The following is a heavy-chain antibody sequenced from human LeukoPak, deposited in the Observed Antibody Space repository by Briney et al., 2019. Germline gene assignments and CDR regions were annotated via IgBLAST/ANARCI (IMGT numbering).Heavy chain of an antibody. V-gene: IGHV3-30*03. J-gene: IGHJ4*02. Sequence: GGSLRLSCAASGFTFSSYGMHWVRQAPGKGLEWVAAISYDGSNKYYADSVKGRFTISRDNSKNTLYLQMNSLRAEDTAVYYCARGVYDYVWGSYRQLDYWGQGTLVTVSS. CDR2: ISYDGSNK. D-gene: IGHD3-16*02. CDR3: ARGVYDYVWGSYRQLDY. CDR1: GFTFSSYG.